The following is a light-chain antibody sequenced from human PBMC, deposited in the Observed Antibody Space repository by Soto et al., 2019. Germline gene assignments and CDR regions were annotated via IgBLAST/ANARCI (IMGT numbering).Light chain of an antibody. Sequence: EVVMTQSPATLSVSPGERATLSCRASQSVSSNLAWYQQKPGQAPRLLIYGASTRATGIPARFSGSGSGTEVTLTISSLQSEDFAVYYWQQYNNWPRWTFGQGTKVEIK. CDR3: QQYNNWPRWT. J-gene: IGKJ1*01. CDR1: QSVSSN. V-gene: IGKV3-15*01. CDR2: GAS.